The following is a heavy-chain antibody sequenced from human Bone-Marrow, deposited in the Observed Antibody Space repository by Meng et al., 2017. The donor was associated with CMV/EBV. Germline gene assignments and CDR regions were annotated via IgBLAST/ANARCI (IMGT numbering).Heavy chain of an antibody. CDR1: GYTFTSYY. V-gene: IGHV1-46*01. Sequence: ASVKVSCKASGYTFTSYYMHWVRQAPGQGLEWMGIINPSGGSTSYAQKFQGRVTMTRDTSTSTVYMELSSLRSEDTAVYYCARDRSITMIVVDYYYGMDVWGQGTTDTVSS. CDR3: ARDRSITMIVVDYYYGMDV. D-gene: IGHD3-22*01. J-gene: IGHJ6*02. CDR2: INPSGGST.